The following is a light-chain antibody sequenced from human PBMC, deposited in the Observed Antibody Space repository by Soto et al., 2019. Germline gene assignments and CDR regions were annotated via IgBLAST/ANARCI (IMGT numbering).Light chain of an antibody. CDR2: AAF. Sequence: DIQMTQSPSSLSASVGDRVIITCRASQSISSYLNWYQQKPGKAPKLLIYAAFSLQSGVPSRFSGSGSGTDFTLTISSLLPEDFATYYCQQSHSIPYTFGQGTKLEIK. CDR1: QSISSY. CDR3: QQSHSIPYT. J-gene: IGKJ2*01. V-gene: IGKV1-39*01.